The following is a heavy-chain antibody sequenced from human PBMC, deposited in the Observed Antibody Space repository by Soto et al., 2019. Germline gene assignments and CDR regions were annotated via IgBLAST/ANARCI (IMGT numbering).Heavy chain of an antibody. Sequence: PGGSLRLSCAASGFTFSSYSMNWVRQAPGKGLEWVSYISSSSSTIYYADSVKGRFTISRDNAKNSLYLQMNSLRDEDTAVYYCARGVGYSKIRVENYYYYGMDVWGQGTTVTVSS. V-gene: IGHV3-48*02. CDR3: ARGVGYSKIRVENYYYYGMDV. J-gene: IGHJ6*02. CDR2: ISSSSSTI. CDR1: GFTFSSYS. D-gene: IGHD4-4*01.